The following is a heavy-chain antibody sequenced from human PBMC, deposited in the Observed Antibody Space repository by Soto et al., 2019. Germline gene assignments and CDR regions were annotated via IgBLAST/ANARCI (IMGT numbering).Heavy chain of an antibody. CDR3: ARLQTIFGIITVFDY. Sequence: SETLSLTWTVSGGSINSAGYYWIWLRQHPGQVLEWIGNIYYSGSTNYNPSLKSRVVISIDTSKNHFSLNLSSVTAADTAVYYCARLQTIFGIITVFDYWGQGTLVTVSS. CDR2: IYYSGST. J-gene: IGHJ4*02. V-gene: IGHV4-31*02. CDR1: GGSINSAGYY. D-gene: IGHD3-3*01.